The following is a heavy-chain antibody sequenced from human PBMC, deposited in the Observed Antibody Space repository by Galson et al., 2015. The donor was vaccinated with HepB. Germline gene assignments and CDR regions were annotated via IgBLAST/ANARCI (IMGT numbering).Heavy chain of an antibody. CDR3: ARRQGFDYGPSGNHHYGMDV. CDR2: IFPGDSDT. J-gene: IGHJ6*02. Sequence: QSGAEVKKPGESLKISCESSGDSFTNSWIAWVRQMPGKGLEWMGIIFPGDSDTRYNPSFQGQVTISADESINTAFLQWRILRASDTAMYYCARRQGFDYGPSGNHHYGMDVWGQGTTVIVSS. V-gene: IGHV5-51*01. D-gene: IGHD4/OR15-4a*01. CDR1: GDSFTNSW.